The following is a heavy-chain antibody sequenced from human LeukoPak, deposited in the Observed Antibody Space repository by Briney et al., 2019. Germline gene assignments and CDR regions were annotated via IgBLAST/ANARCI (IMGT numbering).Heavy chain of an antibody. CDR3: TRAPYSSAFDY. D-gene: IGHD6-19*01. V-gene: IGHV3-53*01. CDR1: GFTVSSNY. Sequence: GGSLRLSCAASGFTVSSNYMTWVRQAPGKGLEWVSIIYSDGSTYYADSVKGRFTISRDNSKNTVYLQMSSLRAEDTAVYYCTRAPYSSAFDYWGQGTLVTVSS. CDR2: IYSDGST. J-gene: IGHJ4*02.